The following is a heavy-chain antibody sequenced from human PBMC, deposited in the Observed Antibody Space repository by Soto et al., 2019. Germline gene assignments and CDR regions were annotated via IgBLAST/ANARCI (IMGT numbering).Heavy chain of an antibody. CDR3: AKSLYCSRTSCYNGGTYYCYYGMDV. Sequence: GGSLRLSCAASGFTFSSYGMHWVRQAPGKGLEWVAVISYDGSNKYYADSAKGRFTISRDNSKNTLYLQMNSLRAEDTAVYYCAKSLYCSRTSCYNGGTYYCYYGMDVWGQGTTVTVSS. CDR1: GFTFSSYG. CDR2: ISYDGSNK. J-gene: IGHJ6*02. V-gene: IGHV3-30*18. D-gene: IGHD2-2*02.